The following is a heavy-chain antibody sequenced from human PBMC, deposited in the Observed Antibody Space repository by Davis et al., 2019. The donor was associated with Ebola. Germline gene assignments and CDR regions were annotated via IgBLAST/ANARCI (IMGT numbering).Heavy chain of an antibody. CDR3: ASLPLAAAGMGFDP. CDR1: GGSISSSSYY. D-gene: IGHD6-13*01. V-gene: IGHV4-39*01. CDR2: IYYSGST. J-gene: IGHJ5*02. Sequence: PSETLSLTCTVSGGSISSSSYYWGWIRQPPGKGLEWIGSIYYSGSTYYNPSLKSRVTISVDTSKNQFSLKLSSVTAADTAVYYCASLPLAAAGMGFDPWGQGTLVTVSS.